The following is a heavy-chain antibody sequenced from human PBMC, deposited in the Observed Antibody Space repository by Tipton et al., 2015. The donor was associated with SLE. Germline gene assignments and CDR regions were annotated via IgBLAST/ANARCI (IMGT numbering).Heavy chain of an antibody. CDR1: GGSISSHY. J-gene: IGHJ6*02. Sequence: TLSLTCTVSGGSISSHYWSWIRQPPGKGLEWIGYIYYSGSTNYNPSLKSRVTISVDTSKNQFSLKLSSVTAADTAVYYCAREVGYCSSTSCSYYGMDVWGQGTTVTVSS. D-gene: IGHD2-2*01. CDR2: IYYSGST. V-gene: IGHV4-59*11. CDR3: AREVGYCSSTSCSYYGMDV.